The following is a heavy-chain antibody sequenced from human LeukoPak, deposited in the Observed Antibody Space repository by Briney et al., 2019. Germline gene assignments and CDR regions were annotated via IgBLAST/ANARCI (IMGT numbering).Heavy chain of an antibody. D-gene: IGHD3-22*01. Sequence: SETLSLTCNVSGGAITGSTYYWAWVRQPPGKGMEWIGSMYSSGSTYFNPSLKSRVTISVDTSKIQFSLKLTSVTAADTAIYYCARHYYDNTCYYYLDYWGQGTLVTVSS. CDR1: GGAITGSTYY. V-gene: IGHV4-39*01. CDR2: MYSSGST. J-gene: IGHJ4*02. CDR3: ARHYYDNTCYYYLDY.